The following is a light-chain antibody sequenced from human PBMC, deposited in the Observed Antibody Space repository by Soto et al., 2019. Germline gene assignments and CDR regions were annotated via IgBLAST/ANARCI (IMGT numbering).Light chain of an antibody. V-gene: IGKV1-5*01. J-gene: IGKJ4*01. Sequence: DIQMTQSPSTLSASVGDRVTITCRASQSISSWLAWYQQRPGRAPEVLIYDASSLESGVPSRFSGSGSGTEFTLTISSLQPDDIATYYCQQYNISPVTFGGGTKV. CDR1: QSISSW. CDR3: QQYNISPVT. CDR2: DAS.